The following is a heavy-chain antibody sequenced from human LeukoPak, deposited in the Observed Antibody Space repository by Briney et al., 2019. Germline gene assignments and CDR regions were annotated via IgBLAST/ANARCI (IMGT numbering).Heavy chain of an antibody. D-gene: IGHD6-6*01. CDR3: ARGRWVRSSPDY. CDR2: INHSGST. V-gene: IGHV4-34*01. Sequence: TSETLSLTCAVYGGSFSGYYWSWIRQPPGKGLEWIGEINHSGSTNYNPSLKSRVTISVDTSKNRFSLKLSSVTAADTAVYYCARGRWVRSSPDYWGQGTLVTVSS. CDR1: GGSFSGYY. J-gene: IGHJ4*02.